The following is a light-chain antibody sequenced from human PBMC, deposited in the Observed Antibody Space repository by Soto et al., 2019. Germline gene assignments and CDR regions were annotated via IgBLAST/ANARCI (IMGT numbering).Light chain of an antibody. Sequence: EIAMTQSPATLSVSPGERATLSCRASQSISSNLAWYPQKPGQAPRLLMFRTSSRATGFPARFSGSGSGTEFNLTISSLQSADFGVYYCQQYNNWPRATFGGGTKVDI. V-gene: IGKV3-15*01. J-gene: IGKJ4*01. CDR2: RTS. CDR3: QQYNNWPRAT. CDR1: QSISSN.